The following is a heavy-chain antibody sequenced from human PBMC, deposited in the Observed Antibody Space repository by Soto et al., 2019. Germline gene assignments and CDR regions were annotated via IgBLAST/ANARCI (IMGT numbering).Heavy chain of an antibody. CDR2: IHNSGYT. Sequence: QVQLQESGPGLVKPSQTLSLTCTVSGASISSGDYYWSWIRQYPGKGLEWIGYIHNSGYTYYNPALKSRVSISMDTSRNQFALQLYSVIAADTAVYYCASTTTLVTRPSDIGLWGRGSLVTISS. V-gene: IGHV4-31*03. J-gene: IGHJ2*01. CDR3: ASTTTLVTRPSDIGL. D-gene: IGHD6-13*01. CDR1: GASISSGDYY.